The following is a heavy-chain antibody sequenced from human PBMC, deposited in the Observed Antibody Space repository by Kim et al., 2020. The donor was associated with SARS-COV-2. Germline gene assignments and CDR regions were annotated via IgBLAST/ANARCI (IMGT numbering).Heavy chain of an antibody. V-gene: IGHV3-30*18. D-gene: IGHD1-26*01. Sequence: GGSLRLSCAASGFTFNTYGMHWVRQAPGKGLEWVADITYDGSNKYYADSVKGRFTISRDNSRNTLFLQMNSLRIEDTAVYDCAKSLSGSYFGYDYWGQGTLVTVPS. CDR1: GFTFNTYG. J-gene: IGHJ4*02. CDR3: AKSLSGSYFGYDY. CDR2: ITYDGSNK.